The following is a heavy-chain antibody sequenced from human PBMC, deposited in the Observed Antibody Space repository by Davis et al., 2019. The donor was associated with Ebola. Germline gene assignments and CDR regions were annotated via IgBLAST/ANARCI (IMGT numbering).Heavy chain of an antibody. CDR3: TTGVGGLYCSGGSCYPGDY. CDR1: GFTFSNAW. V-gene: IGHV3-15*01. Sequence: PGGSLRLSCAASGFTFSNAWMSWVRQAPGKGLEWVGRIKSKTDGGTTGYAAPVKGRFTISRDDSKNTLYLQMNSLKTEDTAVYYCTTGVGGLYCSGGSCYPGDYWGQGTLVTVSS. D-gene: IGHD2-15*01. J-gene: IGHJ4*02. CDR2: IKSKTDGGTT.